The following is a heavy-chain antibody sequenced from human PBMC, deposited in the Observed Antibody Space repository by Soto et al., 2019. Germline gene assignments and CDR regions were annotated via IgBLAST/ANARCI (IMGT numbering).Heavy chain of an antibody. CDR3: AKAHDDY. Sequence: EVQLVESGGGLVQPGRSLRLSCAASGFTFDDYAMYWVRQAPGKGLEWVSGISWNSGSIGYADSVKGRFTISRDNAKNSLYLQMNSLRAEDTALYYCAKAHDDYWGQGTLVTVSS. CDR2: ISWNSGSI. J-gene: IGHJ4*02. V-gene: IGHV3-9*01. CDR1: GFTFDDYA.